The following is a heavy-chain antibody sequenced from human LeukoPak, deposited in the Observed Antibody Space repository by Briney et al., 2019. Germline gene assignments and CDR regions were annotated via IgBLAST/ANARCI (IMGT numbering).Heavy chain of an antibody. Sequence: SETLSLTCAVYGGSFSGYYWSWIRQPPGKGLEWIGSIYYSGSTYYNPSLKSRVTISVDTSKNQFSLKLSSVTAADTAVYYCARERVPAASFRSDAFDIWGQGTTVTISS. J-gene: IGHJ3*02. CDR2: IYYSGST. CDR1: GGSFSGYY. D-gene: IGHD2-2*01. V-gene: IGHV4-34*01. CDR3: ARERVPAASFRSDAFDI.